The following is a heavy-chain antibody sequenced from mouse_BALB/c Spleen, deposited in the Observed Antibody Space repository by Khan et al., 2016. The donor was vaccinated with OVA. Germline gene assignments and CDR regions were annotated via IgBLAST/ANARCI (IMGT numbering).Heavy chain of an antibody. J-gene: IGHJ4*01. D-gene: IGHD2-14*01. CDR2: INTYTGEP. CDR1: GYTFTNYG. Sequence: QVQLQQSGPELKKPGETVKISCKASGYTFTNYGMNWVKQAPGKGLKWMGWINTYTGEPTYADDFKGRFAFSLETSASTAYLQINNLKNEDTATYFCARVGYNGTMDYGGQGTSVTGSS. CDR3: ARVGYNGTMDY. V-gene: IGHV9-3-1*01.